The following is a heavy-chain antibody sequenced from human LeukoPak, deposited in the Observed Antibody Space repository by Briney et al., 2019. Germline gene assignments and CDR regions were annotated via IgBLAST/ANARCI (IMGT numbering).Heavy chain of an antibody. D-gene: IGHD6-25*01. CDR2: VSYSGST. J-gene: IGHJ4*02. CDR3: VRQRDSGFFDY. CDR1: GGSISSTSYY. Sequence: SETLSLTCAGSGGSISSTSYYWGWIRQPPGKGLEWIGSVSYSGSTYFNVSLKSRVTISLDTSKNQFSLKLGSVIAADTAVYYCVRQRDSGFFDYWGQGSRVTVSS. V-gene: IGHV4-39*01.